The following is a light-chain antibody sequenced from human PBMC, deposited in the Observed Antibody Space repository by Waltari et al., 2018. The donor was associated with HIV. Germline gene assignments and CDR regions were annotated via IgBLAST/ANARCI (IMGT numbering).Light chain of an antibody. Sequence: QSALPQPAAVSGSPGQSITISCTGTSGDLGGYIYVSWYQHHPGQAPHFMIYEVSKRPAGVSHRFSGSNAGNTASLIISGLHAEDDGYYYCSSYTSSNPLVFGGGTKLTVL. CDR3: SSYTSSNPLV. CDR2: EVS. J-gene: IGLJ3*02. CDR1: SGDLGGYIY. V-gene: IGLV2-14*01.